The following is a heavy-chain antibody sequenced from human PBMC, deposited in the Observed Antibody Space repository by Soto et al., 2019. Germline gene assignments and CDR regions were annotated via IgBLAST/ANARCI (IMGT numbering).Heavy chain of an antibody. CDR1: GGPISSYY. J-gene: IGHJ4*02. Sequence: QVQLQESGPGLVKPSETLSLNCTVSGGPISSYYWSWIRQSPGKGLEWIGYIYYSGSTNYNPSLKSRATXSXDXXKNKFSLELSSVTAADTAVYYCARGSSGWPPRLDYWGQGTLVTVSS. CDR2: IYYSGST. V-gene: IGHV4-59*01. CDR3: ARGSSGWPPRLDY. D-gene: IGHD6-19*01.